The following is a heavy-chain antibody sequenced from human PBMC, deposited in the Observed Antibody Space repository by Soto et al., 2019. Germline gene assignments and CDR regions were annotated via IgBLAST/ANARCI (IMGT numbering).Heavy chain of an antibody. Sequence: SQTLSLTCVISEDSVSSNSAAWNWIRQSPSRGLEWLGRTYYRSKWYNDYAVSVKSRITINPDTSKNQFSLQLNSVTPEDTAVYYCAREVIAVAGINWFEPWGQGTLVTVSS. V-gene: IGHV6-1*01. CDR1: EDSVSSNSAA. CDR2: TYYRSKWYN. J-gene: IGHJ5*02. D-gene: IGHD6-19*01. CDR3: AREVIAVAGINWFEP.